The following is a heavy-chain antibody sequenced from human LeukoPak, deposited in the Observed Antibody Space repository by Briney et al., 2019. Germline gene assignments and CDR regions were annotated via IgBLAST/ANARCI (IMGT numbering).Heavy chain of an antibody. CDR2: INANSGTT. D-gene: IGHD6-19*01. J-gene: IGHJ5*01. V-gene: IGHV3-23*01. CDR3: AKPISGGLAVTADWFHP. CDR1: GFAFSSYA. Sequence: GGSLRLSCAASGFAFSSYAMSWLRQPPGKGLEWVSTINANSGTTSYAASVRGRFTISRDNSKNTLYLQVNTLRADDTATYYCAKPISGGLAVTADWFHPWGQGTLVVVSS.